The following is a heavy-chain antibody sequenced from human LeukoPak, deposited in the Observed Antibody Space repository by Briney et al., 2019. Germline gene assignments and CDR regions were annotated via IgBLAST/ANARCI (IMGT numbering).Heavy chain of an antibody. Sequence: SETLSLTCAVSGYSISSGYYWGWIRQPPGKGLEWIGSIYHSGSTYYNPSLKSRVTISVDTSKNQFSLELSSVTAADTAVYYCARGGQQLRYFQHWGQGTLVTVSS. D-gene: IGHD6-13*01. CDR3: ARGGQQLRYFQH. V-gene: IGHV4-38-2*01. CDR2: IYHSGST. J-gene: IGHJ1*01. CDR1: GYSISSGYY.